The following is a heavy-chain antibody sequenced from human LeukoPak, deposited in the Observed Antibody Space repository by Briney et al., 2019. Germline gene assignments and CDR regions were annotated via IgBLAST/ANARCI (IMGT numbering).Heavy chain of an antibody. CDR3: ARSPWNGVDV. J-gene: IGHJ6*02. CDR1: GYSFTTYW. Sequence: GESLKTSCKVSGYSFTTYWISWVRQMPGKGLEWVGRIDPSDSYTNYSPSFRGHVTISADKSISTAYLQWSSLKASDTAMYYCARSPWNGVDVWGQGTTVTVSS. CDR2: IDPSDSYT. D-gene: IGHD3-3*01. V-gene: IGHV5-10-1*01.